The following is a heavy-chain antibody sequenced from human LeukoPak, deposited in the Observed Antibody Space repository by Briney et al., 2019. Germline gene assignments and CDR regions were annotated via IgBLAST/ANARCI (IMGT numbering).Heavy chain of an antibody. D-gene: IGHD6-25*01. J-gene: IGHJ4*02. CDR1: GFTINHYG. CDR2: MSYDESKN. V-gene: IGHV3-30*18. CDR3: AKDLGSSRYTPDY. Sequence: PGGSLRLSCAASGFTINHYGIHWVRQAPSKGLEWVAVMSYDESKNKNIDSVEGRFTLSRDNSKNTVYLQMNSLREEDTAVYYCAKDLGSSRYTPDYWGQGTLVTVSS.